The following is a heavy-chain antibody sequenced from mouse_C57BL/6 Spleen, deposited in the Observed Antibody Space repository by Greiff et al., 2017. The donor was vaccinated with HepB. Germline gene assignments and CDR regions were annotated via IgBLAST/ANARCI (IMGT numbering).Heavy chain of an antibody. V-gene: IGHV1-64*01. D-gene: IGHD1-1*01. J-gene: IGHJ1*03. Sequence: LPPPGSALVHPFSSVPFSCNASGSPFPSYWMHWVQQLPGQGLEWIGMIHPNSGSTNYNEKFKSQATLTVDKSSSAAYMQLSSLTSEDSAVYYCARGGTVVATRYFDVWGTGTTVTVSS. CDR2: IHPNSGST. CDR3: ARGGTVVATRYFDV. CDR1: GSPFPSYW.